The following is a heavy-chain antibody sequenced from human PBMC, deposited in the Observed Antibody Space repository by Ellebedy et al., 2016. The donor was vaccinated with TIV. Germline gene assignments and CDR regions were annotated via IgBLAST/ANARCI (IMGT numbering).Heavy chain of an antibody. Sequence: PGGSLRLSCAASGFTFSSYAMNWVRQAPGKGLEWVSTISNTGSRTYYADSVEGRFIISRDNSKKTLYLQMNSLRAEDTAVYYGAKGRGGGSDSSAPRYYFDYWGLGTLVTVSS. CDR2: ISNTGSRT. CDR3: AKGRGGGSDSSAPRYYFDY. D-gene: IGHD3-22*01. J-gene: IGHJ4*02. CDR1: GFTFSSYA. V-gene: IGHV3-23*01.